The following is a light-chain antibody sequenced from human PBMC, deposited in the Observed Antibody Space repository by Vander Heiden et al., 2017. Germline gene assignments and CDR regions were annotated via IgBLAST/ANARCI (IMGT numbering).Light chain of an antibody. CDR1: QSVSRSY. J-gene: IGKJ4*01. CDR2: GAS. CDR3: QQDATSALT. Sequence: EIVLTPSPCSLSLSPGHRPALSCRASQSVSRSYLAWYQQKPGQAPRLLIYGASSSATAIPDRFSGSGSGTEFTLTISRMEPEDFAVYYCQQDATSALTFGAGTKVEIK. V-gene: IGKV3-20*01.